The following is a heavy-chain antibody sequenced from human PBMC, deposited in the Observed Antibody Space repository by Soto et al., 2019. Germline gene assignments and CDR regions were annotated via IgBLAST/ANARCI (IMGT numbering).Heavy chain of an antibody. CDR1: GGSFSGYY. V-gene: IGHV4-34*01. Sequence: QVQLQQWGAGLLKPSETLSLTCAVYGGSFSGYYWSWIRQPPGKGLEWIGEINHSGSTNYNPSLKSRVTISVDTSKNQFSLKLSSVTAADTAVYYCARVVGATEHFDYWGQGTLVTVSS. CDR2: INHSGST. CDR3: ARVVGATEHFDY. D-gene: IGHD1-26*01. J-gene: IGHJ4*02.